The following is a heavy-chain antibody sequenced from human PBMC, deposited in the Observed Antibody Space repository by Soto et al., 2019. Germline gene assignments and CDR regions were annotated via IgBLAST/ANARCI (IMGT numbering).Heavy chain of an antibody. V-gene: IGHV1-3*01. CDR1: GYTFTRYA. CDR3: ARVSNMARIPSSYYGMDV. CDR2: INAGNGKT. J-gene: IGHJ6*02. Sequence: ASVQVSCKASGYTFTRYAVHWVRQAPGQRLEGMGWINAGNGKTKYSQKFQGRVTITRDTPASTAYMELSSLRSEDTAVYSCARVSNMARIPSSYYGMDVWGQGTTVTVSS. D-gene: IGHD3-10*01.